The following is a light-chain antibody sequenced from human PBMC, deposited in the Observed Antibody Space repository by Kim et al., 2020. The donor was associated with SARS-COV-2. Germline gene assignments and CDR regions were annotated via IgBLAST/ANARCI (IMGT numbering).Light chain of an antibody. J-gene: IGLJ2*01. Sequence: VSPGQAARITCSGDKLGDKYACWYQQKPGQSPVVVIQQDSKRPSGIPERFSGSNSGNTATLTISGTQAMDEADYYCQAWDSSTVVFGGGTQLTVL. V-gene: IGLV3-1*01. CDR2: QDS. CDR1: KLGDKY. CDR3: QAWDSSTVV.